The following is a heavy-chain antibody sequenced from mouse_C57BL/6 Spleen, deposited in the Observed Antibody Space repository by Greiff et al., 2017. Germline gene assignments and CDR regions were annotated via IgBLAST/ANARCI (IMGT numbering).Heavy chain of an antibody. CDR2: INPNNGGT. Sequence: EVMLVESGPELVKPGASVKMSCKASGYTFTDYNMHWVKQSHGKSLEWIGYINPNNGGTSYNQKFKGKATLTVNKSSSTAYMELRSLTSEDSAVYYCARRKYYDYDDDAMDYWGQGTSVTVSS. CDR1: GYTFTDYN. CDR3: ARRKYYDYDDDAMDY. D-gene: IGHD2-4*01. V-gene: IGHV1-22*01. J-gene: IGHJ4*01.